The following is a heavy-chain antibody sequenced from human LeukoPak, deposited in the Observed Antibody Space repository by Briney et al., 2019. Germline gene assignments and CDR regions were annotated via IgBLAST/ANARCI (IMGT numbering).Heavy chain of an antibody. CDR1: GFSFSSYS. D-gene: IGHD6-13*01. J-gene: IGHJ4*02. CDR2: ISSSSSYI. V-gene: IGHV3-21*01. Sequence: PGGSLRLSCAASGFSFSSYSMNWVRQAPGKGLEWVSSISSSSSYISYVDSVKGRFTISRDNAKNSLYLQMNSLRAEDTAVYYCARVWSPPYTSSWPYYFDYWGQGTLVTVSS. CDR3: ARVWSPPYTSSWPYYFDY.